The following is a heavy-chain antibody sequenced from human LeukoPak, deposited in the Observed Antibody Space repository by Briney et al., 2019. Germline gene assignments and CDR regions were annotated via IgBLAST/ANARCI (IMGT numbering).Heavy chain of an antibody. Sequence: SETLSLTCTVSGGSISSNGYYWGWIRQSPGEGLEWIGNIYYSGSTNYNPSLKSRVTISVDTSKNQFSLKLSSVTAADTAVYYCARGQRAAAGNKALGWFDPWGQGTPVTVSS. CDR3: ARGQRAAAGNKALGWFDP. CDR1: GGSISSNGYY. V-gene: IGHV4-39*07. D-gene: IGHD6-13*01. J-gene: IGHJ5*02. CDR2: IYYSGST.